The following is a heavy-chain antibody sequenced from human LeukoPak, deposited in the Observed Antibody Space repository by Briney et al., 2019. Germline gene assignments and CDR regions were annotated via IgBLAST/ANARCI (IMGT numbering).Heavy chain of an antibody. CDR1: GGSISSGSYY. D-gene: IGHD3-10*01. CDR3: AYGSVLYGMDV. V-gene: IGHV4-61*02. J-gene: IGHJ6*02. Sequence: SETLSLTCTVSGGSISSGSYYWSWIRQPAGKGLEWIGRIYTSGSTNYNPSLKSRVTISVDTSKNQFSLLLNSVTPEDTAVYYCAYGSVLYGMDVWGQGTTVTVSS. CDR2: IYTSGST.